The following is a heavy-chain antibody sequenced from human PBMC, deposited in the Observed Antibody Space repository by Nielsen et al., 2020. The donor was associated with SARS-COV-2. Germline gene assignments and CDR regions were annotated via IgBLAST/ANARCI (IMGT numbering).Heavy chain of an antibody. CDR3: ARVQYMATVTTYFDY. J-gene: IGHJ4*02. D-gene: IGHD4-17*01. V-gene: IGHV4-59*01. Sequence: SETLSLTCTVSGGSISGDHWSWIRQPPGKGLECLGYVHSVGSTRYNPSLKSRVTISLDRSRNQFSLELTSVTAADTAVYYCARVQYMATVTTYFDYWGQGTLVTVSS. CDR1: GGSISGDH. CDR2: VHSVGST.